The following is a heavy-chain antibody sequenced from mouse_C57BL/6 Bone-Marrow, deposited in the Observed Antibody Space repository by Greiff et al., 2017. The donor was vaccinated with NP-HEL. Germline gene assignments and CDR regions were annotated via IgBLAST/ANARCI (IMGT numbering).Heavy chain of an antibody. CDR1: GYSFTGYY. V-gene: IGHV1-42*01. CDR3: ARDGYVEAY. D-gene: IGHD2-2*01. CDR2: INPSTGGT. Sequence: VQLQQSGPELVKPGASVKISCKASGYSFTGYYMNWVKQSPEKSLEWIGEINPSTGGTTYNQKFKAKATLTVDKSSSTAYMQLKSLTSEDSAVYYCARDGYVEAYWGQGTLVTVSA. J-gene: IGHJ3*01.